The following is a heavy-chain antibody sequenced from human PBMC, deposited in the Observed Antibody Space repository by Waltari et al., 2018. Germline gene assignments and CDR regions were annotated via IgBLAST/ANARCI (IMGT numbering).Heavy chain of an antibody. CDR2: LKQDGGEK. CDR1: GFTFSNSW. J-gene: IGHJ4*02. V-gene: IGHV3-7*04. CDR3: ARGVTTVEC. Sequence: EVQLVESGGGLVQPGGSLRLSCSGSGFTFSNSWMSWVRQAPGKGVEWVASLKQDGGEKYYVDSMKGRFTISRDNDNNSLFLQMDSLRVEDTAVYYCARGVTTVECWGQGALVTVSS. D-gene: IGHD2-21*02.